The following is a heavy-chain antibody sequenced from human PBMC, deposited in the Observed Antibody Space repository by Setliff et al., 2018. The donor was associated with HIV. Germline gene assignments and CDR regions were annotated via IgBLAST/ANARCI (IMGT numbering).Heavy chain of an antibody. CDR1: GATTNAYF. Sequence: SETLSLTCNVSGATTNAYFLSWVRHPAGKGLEWIGHIYTSGITNHNPSLKSRVTMSLDTSKEQFSLRLRSVTAADTAVYYCARYVAYDEDDFDIWGQGTMVTVSS. CDR2: IYTSGIT. CDR3: ARYVAYDEDDFDI. D-gene: IGHD3-16*01. J-gene: IGHJ3*02. V-gene: IGHV4-4*07.